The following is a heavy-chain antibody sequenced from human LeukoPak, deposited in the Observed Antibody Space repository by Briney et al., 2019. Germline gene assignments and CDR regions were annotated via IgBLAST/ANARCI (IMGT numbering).Heavy chain of an antibody. D-gene: IGHD3-22*01. V-gene: IGHV3-53*01. CDR1: GFTFSSYS. CDR3: ARDQSSGIYYFSG. J-gene: IGHJ4*02. Sequence: PGGSLRLSCAASGFTFSSYSMNWVRQAPGKGLEWVSVIYGGGSTYYADSVKGRFTISRDNSKNTLYLQMNSLRAEDTAVYYCARDQSSGIYYFSGWGQGTLVTVSS. CDR2: IYGGGST.